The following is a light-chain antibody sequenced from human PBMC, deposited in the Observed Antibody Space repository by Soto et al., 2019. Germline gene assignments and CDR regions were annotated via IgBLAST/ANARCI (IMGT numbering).Light chain of an antibody. V-gene: IGKV1-33*01. Sequence: DIQMTQSPSSLSASVGARVSITCRASEDIRTSLSWFQHKPGRAPKLLIYGASYLETWVPSRFRGSGSGTDFTLTISSLQPEDIATYYCQHYNNLPPFTFGPGTIVDI. CDR3: QHYNNLPPFT. CDR2: GAS. CDR1: EDIRTS. J-gene: IGKJ3*01.